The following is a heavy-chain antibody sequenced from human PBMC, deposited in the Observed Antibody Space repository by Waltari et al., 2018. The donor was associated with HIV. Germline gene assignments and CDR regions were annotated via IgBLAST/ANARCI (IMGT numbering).Heavy chain of an antibody. V-gene: IGHV3-13*01. CDR2: IGIAGNT. CDR3: VRAGGSYYHFDY. Sequence: EVQLVESGGGLVQPGGSLRLSCAASDFTFRGHDMHWVRQTTGKGLEWVAGIGIAGNTNYADSVKGRFTISRENGKHSLYLQMTSLRAGDTAVYYCVRAGGSYYHFDYWGQGTLVTVSS. J-gene: IGHJ4*02. D-gene: IGHD1-26*01. CDR1: DFTFRGHD.